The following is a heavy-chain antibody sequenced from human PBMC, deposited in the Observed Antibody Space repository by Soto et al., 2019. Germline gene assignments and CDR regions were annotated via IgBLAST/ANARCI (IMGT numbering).Heavy chain of an antibody. V-gene: IGHV4-31*03. J-gene: IGHJ4*02. CDR2: IYYSGST. CDR1: GGSISSGGYY. Sequence: LSLTCTVSGGSISSGGYYWSWIRQHPGKGLEWIGYIYYSGSTYYNPSLKSRVTISVDTSKNQFSLKLSSVTAADTAVYYCARGPLFLYFDWLFPYYFYYWGQRTLVTVSS. D-gene: IGHD3-9*01. CDR3: ARGPLFLYFDWLFPYYFYY.